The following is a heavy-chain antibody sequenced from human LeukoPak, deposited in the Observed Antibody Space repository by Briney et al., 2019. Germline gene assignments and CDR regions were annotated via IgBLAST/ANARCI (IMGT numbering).Heavy chain of an antibody. Sequence: ASVKVSCKASGYTFTGYYMHWVRQAPGQGLEWMGWINPNSGGTNYAQKFQGRVTMTRDTSISTAYMELSRLRSDDTAVYYCARDYCYGSGSYFPFDPWGQGTLVTVSS. CDR3: ARDYCYGSGSYFPFDP. D-gene: IGHD3-10*01. CDR1: GYTFTGYY. CDR2: INPNSGGT. V-gene: IGHV1-2*02. J-gene: IGHJ5*02.